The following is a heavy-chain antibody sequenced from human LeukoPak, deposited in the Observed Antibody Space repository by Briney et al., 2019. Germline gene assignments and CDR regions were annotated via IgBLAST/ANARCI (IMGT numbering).Heavy chain of an antibody. D-gene: IGHD3-22*01. CDR3: ARGETYYCASSGYALDY. CDR2: IWYDGSNK. V-gene: IGHV3-33*01. CDR1: GFTFSSYG. J-gene: IGHJ4*02. Sequence: PGGSLRLSCAASGFTFSSYGMHWVRQAPGKGLEWVAVIWYDGSNKYYADSVKGRFTISRDNSKNTLYLQMNSLRAEDTAVYYCARGETYYCASSGYALDYWGEGTLVTVSS.